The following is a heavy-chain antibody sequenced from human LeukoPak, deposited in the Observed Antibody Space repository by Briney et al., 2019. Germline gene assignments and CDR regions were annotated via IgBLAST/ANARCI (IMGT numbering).Heavy chain of an antibody. CDR2: IYTSGST. D-gene: IGHD5-18*01. CDR1: GGSISSYY. J-gene: IGHJ6*03. Sequence: PSETLSLTCTVSGGSISSYYWSWIRQPAGKGLEWIGRIYTSGSTNYNPSLKSRVTMSVDTSKNQFSLKLSSVTAADTAVYYCARGYSLVYYYYMDVWGKGTTVTVYS. CDR3: ARGYSLVYYYYMDV. V-gene: IGHV4-4*07.